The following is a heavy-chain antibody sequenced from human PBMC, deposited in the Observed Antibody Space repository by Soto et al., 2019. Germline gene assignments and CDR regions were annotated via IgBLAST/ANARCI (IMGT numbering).Heavy chain of an antibody. D-gene: IGHD3-3*01. CDR3: AREVGDFGVVIHANKYYYYGMDV. V-gene: IGHV3-33*01. CDR2: IWYDGSNK. J-gene: IGHJ6*02. Sequence: GGSLRLSCAASGFTFSSYGMHWVRQAPGKGLEWVAVIWYDGSNKYYADSVKGRFTISRDNSKNTLYLQMNSLRAEDTAVYYCAREVGDFGVVIHANKYYYYGMDVWGQGTTVTVSS. CDR1: GFTFSSYG.